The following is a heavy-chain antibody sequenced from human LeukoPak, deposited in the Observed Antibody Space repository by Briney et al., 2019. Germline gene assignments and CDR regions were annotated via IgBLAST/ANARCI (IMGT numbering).Heavy chain of an antibody. CDR3: ARGITMIVVAMSYYMDV. Sequence: SETLSLTCTVSGGSISSYYWSWIRQPPGKGLEWIGYIYYSGSTNYNPSLKSRVTISVDTSKNQFSLKLSSVTAADTAVYYCARGITMIVVAMSYYMDVWGKGTTVTVPS. D-gene: IGHD3-22*01. J-gene: IGHJ6*03. V-gene: IGHV4-59*01. CDR1: GGSISSYY. CDR2: IYYSGST.